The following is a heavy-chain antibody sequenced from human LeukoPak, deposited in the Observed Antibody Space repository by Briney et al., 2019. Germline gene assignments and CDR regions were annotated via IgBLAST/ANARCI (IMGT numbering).Heavy chain of an antibody. Sequence: GWSLTLSCAASGFTFTTYAMSWVRQAPGKGLEWVSAISGSGARTYYADSVRGRFTTSRDNSKKTMYLQMNSLRAEDTAVYYCAKDTPDDITVAAPYFDYWGQGSLVTVSS. J-gene: IGHJ4*02. CDR3: AKDTPDDITVAAPYFDY. CDR2: ISGSGART. V-gene: IGHV3-23*01. CDR1: GFTFTTYA. D-gene: IGHD6-19*01.